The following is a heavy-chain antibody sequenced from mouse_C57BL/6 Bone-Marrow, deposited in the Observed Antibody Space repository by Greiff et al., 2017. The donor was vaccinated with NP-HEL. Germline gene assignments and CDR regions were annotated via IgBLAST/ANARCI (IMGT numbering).Heavy chain of an antibody. CDR3: ASGDYDGYAMHY. D-gene: IGHD2-4*01. J-gene: IGHJ4*01. Sequence: QVQLQQPGAELVRPGSSVKLSCKASGYTFTSYWMHWVKQRPIQGLEWIGNIDPSDSETHYNQKFKDKATLTVDKSSSTAYMQLSSLTSEDSAVYYCASGDYDGYAMHYWGQGTSVTVSS. CDR1: GYTFTSYW. V-gene: IGHV1-52*01. CDR2: IDPSDSET.